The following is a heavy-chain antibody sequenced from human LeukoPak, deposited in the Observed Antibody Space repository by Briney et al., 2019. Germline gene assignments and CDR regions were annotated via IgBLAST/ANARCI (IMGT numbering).Heavy chain of an antibody. CDR2: IYYSGST. D-gene: IGHD2-15*01. Sequence: SETLSPTCTVSGGSISSYYWSWIRQPPGKGLEWIGYIYYSGSTNYNPSLKSRVTISVDTSKNQFSLKLSSVTAADTAVYHCARGGSGYYYGMDVWGQGTTVTVSS. CDR1: GGSISSYY. CDR3: ARGGSGYYYGMDV. J-gene: IGHJ6*02. V-gene: IGHV4-59*01.